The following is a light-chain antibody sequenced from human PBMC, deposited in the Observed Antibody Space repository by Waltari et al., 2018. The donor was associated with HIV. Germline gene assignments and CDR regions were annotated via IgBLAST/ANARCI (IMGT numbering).Light chain of an antibody. Sequence: EIVMTQSPASLSVSPGERVPLSCRASQSVSSDLAWYQQKPGQVTRLLIYDASTRATGIPTRFSGSGSGTEFTLTISSLQSEDFAVYYCQQYINWPPYTFGQGTKLQIK. CDR2: DAS. V-gene: IGKV3-15*01. J-gene: IGKJ2*01. CDR1: QSVSSD. CDR3: QQYINWPPYT.